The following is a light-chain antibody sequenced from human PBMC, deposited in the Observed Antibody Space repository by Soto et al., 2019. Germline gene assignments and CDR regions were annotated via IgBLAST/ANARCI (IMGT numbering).Light chain of an antibody. V-gene: IGKV4-1*01. Sequence: DIVMTQSPDSLAVSLGERATINCTSSQSLFHSSNNRNYLAWYQQKPGQPPKLLIYWSSTRESGVPDRFSGSGSGTDFTLNITSLQAEDVAVYFCQQYFGAPPYTFGQGTKLAIK. J-gene: IGKJ2*01. CDR1: QSLFHSSNNRNY. CDR2: WSS. CDR3: QQYFGAPPYT.